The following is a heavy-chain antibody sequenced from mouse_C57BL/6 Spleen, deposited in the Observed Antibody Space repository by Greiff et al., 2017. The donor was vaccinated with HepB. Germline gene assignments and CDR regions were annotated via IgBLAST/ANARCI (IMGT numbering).Heavy chain of an antibody. CDR1: GYTFTSYG. CDR2: IYPRSGNT. V-gene: IGHV1-81*01. D-gene: IGHD1-1*01. J-gene: IGHJ3*01. Sequence: VQLQQSGAELARPGASVKLSCKASGYTFTSYGISWVKQRTGQGLEWIGEIYPRSGNTYYNEKFKGKATLTADKSSSTAYMELRSLTSEDSAVYFCARAGDYYGSSDRFAYWGQGTLVTVSA. CDR3: ARAGDYYGSSDRFAY.